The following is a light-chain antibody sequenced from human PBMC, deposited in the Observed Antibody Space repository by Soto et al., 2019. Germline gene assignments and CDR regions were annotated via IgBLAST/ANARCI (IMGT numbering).Light chain of an antibody. CDR2: EVS. V-gene: IGLV2-14*01. CDR3: SSYTSSSIPV. Sequence: QSVLTQPASVSGSPGQSITISCTGTSSDVGGYNYVSWYQQHPGKAPKLMIYEVSNRPSGVSNRFSGSKSGNTASLTISGLQAEDEADYYCSSYTSSSIPVFGTGTRSPS. J-gene: IGLJ1*01. CDR1: SSDVGGYNY.